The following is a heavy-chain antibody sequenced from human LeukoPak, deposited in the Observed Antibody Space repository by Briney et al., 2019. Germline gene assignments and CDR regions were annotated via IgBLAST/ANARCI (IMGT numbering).Heavy chain of an antibody. D-gene: IGHD5-18*01. V-gene: IGHV3-53*01. J-gene: IGHJ4*02. CDR1: GFTVSSNY. Sequence: PGGSLRLSCAVSGFTVSSNYRKWVRQAPGKGLEWVSSIYTGANTYYADSVKGRFTISRDNSKNTLYLQMNSLRAEDTAVYYCATLGYAYDFDYWGQGTLVTVSS. CDR2: IYTGANT. CDR3: ATLGYAYDFDY.